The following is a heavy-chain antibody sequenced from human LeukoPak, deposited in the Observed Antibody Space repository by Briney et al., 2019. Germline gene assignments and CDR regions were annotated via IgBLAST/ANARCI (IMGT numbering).Heavy chain of an antibody. CDR1: GFTFSSYW. Sequence: HPGGSLRLSCAASGFTFSSYWMHWVRQAPGKGLVWVSRINSDGSSTSYADSVKGRFTISRDNAKNTLYLQMNSLRAEDTAVYYCVVYYYDSSGYYSAAFDIWGQGTVVTVSS. D-gene: IGHD3-22*01. J-gene: IGHJ3*02. CDR3: VVYYYDSSGYYSAAFDI. V-gene: IGHV3-74*01. CDR2: INSDGSST.